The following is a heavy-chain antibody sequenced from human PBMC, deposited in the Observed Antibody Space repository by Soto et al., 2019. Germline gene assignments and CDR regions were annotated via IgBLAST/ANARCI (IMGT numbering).Heavy chain of an antibody. V-gene: IGHV4-34*01. J-gene: IGHJ4*02. D-gene: IGHD2-2*01. CDR3: AREGLRDCSSTSCYEGY. Sequence: QVQLQQWGAGLLKPSETLSLTCAVYGGSFSGYYWSWIRQPPGKGLEWIGEINHSGSTNYNPSLKSRVTISVDTSKNQFSLKLSSVTAADTAVYYCAREGLRDCSSTSCYEGYWGQGTLVTVSS. CDR2: INHSGST. CDR1: GGSFSGYY.